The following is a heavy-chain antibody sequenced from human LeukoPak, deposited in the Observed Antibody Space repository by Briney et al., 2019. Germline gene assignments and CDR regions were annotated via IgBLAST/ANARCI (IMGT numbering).Heavy chain of an antibody. D-gene: IGHD3-3*01. CDR1: GFTFSSYW. CDR3: ARNYYDFWSDGVLGYFEY. CDR2: INSDGSST. Sequence: TGGSLRLSCAASGFTFSSYWMHWVRQAPGKGLVWVSRINSDGSSTSYADSVKGRFTISRDNAKNTLYLQMNNLRAEDTAVYYCARNYYDFWSDGVLGYFEYWGQGTVVTVSS. V-gene: IGHV3-74*01. J-gene: IGHJ4*02.